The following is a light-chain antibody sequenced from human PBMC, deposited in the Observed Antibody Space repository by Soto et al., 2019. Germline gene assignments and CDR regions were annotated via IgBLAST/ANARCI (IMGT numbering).Light chain of an antibody. CDR1: QSVSSN. V-gene: IGKV3-20*01. CDR2: GAS. Sequence: IVMTQSPATLSVSPWERATLSCRASQSVSSNLAWYQQKPGQAPRLLIYGASSRATGIPDRFSGSGSGTDFTLTISRLEPEDFAVYYCQQYGSSPLISFGQGTRLEIK. CDR3: QQYGSSPLIS. J-gene: IGKJ5*01.